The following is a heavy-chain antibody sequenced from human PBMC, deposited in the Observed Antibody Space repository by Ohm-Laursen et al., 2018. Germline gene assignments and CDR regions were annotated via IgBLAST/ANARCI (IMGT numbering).Heavy chain of an antibody. CDR1: GFTFSSYG. CDR2: IWYDGSDK. Sequence: SLRLSCTASGFTFSSYGMHWVRQAPGKGLEWVAVIWYDGSDKYYADSVKGQFTISRDNSKDTLYLQMNSLRAEDTAVYYCARDTWSSGGYAAPYYWGQGTLVTVSS. CDR3: ARDTWSSGGYAAPYY. J-gene: IGHJ4*02. D-gene: IGHD5-12*01. V-gene: IGHV3-33*01.